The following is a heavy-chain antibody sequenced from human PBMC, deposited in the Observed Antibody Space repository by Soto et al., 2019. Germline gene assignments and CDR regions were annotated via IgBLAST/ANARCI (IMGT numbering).Heavy chain of an antibody. Sequence: SETLSLTCTVSGGSISSYYWSWIRQPPGKGLEWIGYIYYSGSTNYNPSLKSRVTISVDTSKNQFSLKLSSVTAADTAVYYCARDFNSGSLDIWGQGTMVTVPS. J-gene: IGHJ3*02. CDR2: IYYSGST. V-gene: IGHV4-59*01. CDR3: ARDFNSGSLDI. CDR1: GGSISSYY. D-gene: IGHD1-26*01.